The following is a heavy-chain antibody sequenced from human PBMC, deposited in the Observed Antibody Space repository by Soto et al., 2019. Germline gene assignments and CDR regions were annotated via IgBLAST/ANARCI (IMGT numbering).Heavy chain of an antibody. V-gene: IGHV3-23*01. CDR3: ARYIPGVRYYGMDV. D-gene: IGHD2-2*01. Sequence: PGGSLRLSCAASGFTFGSYAMSWVRQAPGKGLEWVSAIGGSGGSTYYADSVKGRFTISRDNSGNTLFLEMYGLRAEDTAVYYCARYIPGVRYYGMDVWGQGTTVTVSS. J-gene: IGHJ6*02. CDR2: IGGSGGST. CDR1: GFTFGSYA.